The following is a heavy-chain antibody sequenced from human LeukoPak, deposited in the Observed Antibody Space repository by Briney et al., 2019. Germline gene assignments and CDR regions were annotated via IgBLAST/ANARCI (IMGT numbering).Heavy chain of an antibody. Sequence: AAVTVSCMASGYTFTGYYMYWVRQAPGHPREWMGWINPNSGGTNYAQKFQRRVTITRDTSISTAYMEMSRLRSDDTAVYYCARGREEYSSGWYGSFPYYWGQGTLVTVSS. D-gene: IGHD6-19*01. CDR1: GYTFTGYY. V-gene: IGHV1-2*02. CDR3: ARGREEYSSGWYGSFPYY. J-gene: IGHJ4*02. CDR2: INPNSGGT.